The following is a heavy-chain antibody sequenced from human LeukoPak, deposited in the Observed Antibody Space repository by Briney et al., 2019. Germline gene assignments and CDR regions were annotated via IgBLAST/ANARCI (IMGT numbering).Heavy chain of an antibody. D-gene: IGHD7-27*01. V-gene: IGHV3-23*01. Sequence: GGSLRLSCVGSGSTFANSDMNWVRQPPGRGLEWVSVISGSGHTISYADSVKGRFTISRDNFKNTLYLQMNSLRAEDTALYYCTRDFNWGDAGWGQGTLVTVSS. CDR1: GSTFANSD. J-gene: IGHJ4*02. CDR3: TRDFNWGDAG. CDR2: ISGSGHTI.